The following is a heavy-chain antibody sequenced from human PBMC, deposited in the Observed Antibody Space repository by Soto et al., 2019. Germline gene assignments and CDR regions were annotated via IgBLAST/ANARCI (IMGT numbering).Heavy chain of an antibody. J-gene: IGHJ6*02. V-gene: IGHV3-7*03. CDR2: IKQDGSEK. CDR1: GFTFSGYW. CDR3: ARVSSSWSDYYGMDV. D-gene: IGHD1-26*01. Sequence: PGGSLRLSCAASGFTFSGYWMSWVRQAPGKGLEWVANIKQDGSEKYYVDSVKGRFTISRDNAKNSLYLQMNSLRAEDTAVYYCARVSSSWSDYYGMDVWGQGTTVTVSS.